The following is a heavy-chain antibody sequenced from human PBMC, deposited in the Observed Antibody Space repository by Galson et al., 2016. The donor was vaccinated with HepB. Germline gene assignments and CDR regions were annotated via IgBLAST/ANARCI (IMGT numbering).Heavy chain of an antibody. CDR3: VRVALVWSSYYYYYYYYMDV. CDR1: GFTFSDHY. CDR2: IKNKANSYTP. V-gene: IGHV3-72*01. D-gene: IGHD3-3*01. Sequence: SQRLSCAVSGFTFSDHYMDWVRQAPGKGLEWVGRIKNKANSYTPEYAASVTGRFTISRDDSEKSVYLQMNSLKSEDTAVYHCVRVALVWSSYYYYYYYYMDVWGKGTTVTVSS. J-gene: IGHJ6*03.